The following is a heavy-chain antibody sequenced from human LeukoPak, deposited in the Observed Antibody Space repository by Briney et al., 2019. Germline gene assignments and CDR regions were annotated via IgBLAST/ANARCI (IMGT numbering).Heavy chain of an antibody. CDR3: TRDVPGAGRALDY. CDR1: GYTFTGYY. D-gene: IGHD6-13*01. J-gene: IGHJ4*02. CDR2: INPNSGGT. Sequence: ASVKVSCKASGYTFTGYYMHWVRQAPGQGLEWMGWINPNSGGTNYAQKFQGRVTMTRDTSISTAYMELSRLRSDDTAVYYCTRDVPGAGRALDYWGQGTLVTVSS. V-gene: IGHV1-2*02.